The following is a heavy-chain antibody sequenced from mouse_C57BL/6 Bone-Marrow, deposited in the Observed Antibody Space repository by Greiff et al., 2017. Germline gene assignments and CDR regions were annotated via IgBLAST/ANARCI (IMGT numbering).Heavy chain of an antibody. CDR2: IYPTSGRT. CDR1: GYTFTSYW. D-gene: IGHD3-1*01. V-gene: IGHV1-55*01. J-gene: IGHJ2*01. Sequence: VQLQQSGAELVKPGASVKMSCKASGYTFTSYWITWVKQRPGQGREWIGDIYPTSGRTYYNEKFKRKAILTVDTSANTAYMQLSSLTSEDSAVFFCARSGPLARSFAYWGQGTTLTVSS. CDR3: ARSGPLARSFAY.